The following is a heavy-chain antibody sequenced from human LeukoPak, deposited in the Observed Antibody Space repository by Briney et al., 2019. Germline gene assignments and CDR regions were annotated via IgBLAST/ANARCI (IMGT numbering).Heavy chain of an antibody. D-gene: IGHD1-26*01. V-gene: IGHV1-2*02. CDR2: INPNSGGT. CDR1: GYTFTSYY. J-gene: IGHJ4*02. CDR3: ARWYPSIVGATKGFDY. Sequence: ASVKVSCKASGYTFTSYYIHWVRQAPGQGLEWMGWINPNSGGTKYAQKFQGRVTMTRDTSISTAYMELTCDDTAVYYCARWYPSIVGATKGFDYWGQGTLVTVSS.